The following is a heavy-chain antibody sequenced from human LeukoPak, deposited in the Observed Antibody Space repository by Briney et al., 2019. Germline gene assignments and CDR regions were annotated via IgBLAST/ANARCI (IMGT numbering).Heavy chain of an antibody. D-gene: IGHD5-18*01. CDR1: GYTFTGYY. J-gene: IGHJ4*02. CDR3: TIGVDTPMATN. CDR2: INPNSGGT. Sequence: ASVKVSCKASGYTFTGYYMHWVRQAPGQGLEWMGWINPNSGGTKYTQKFQGRLTVTRDTSISTAYMELRSLTSDDTAVYYCTIGVDTPMATNWGQGTLVTVSS. V-gene: IGHV1-2*02.